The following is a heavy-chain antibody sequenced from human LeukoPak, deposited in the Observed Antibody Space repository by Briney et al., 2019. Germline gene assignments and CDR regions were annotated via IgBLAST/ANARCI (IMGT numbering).Heavy chain of an antibody. CDR2: TYYTSKWYN. Sequence: SQTLSLTCAISGDSVSSNSAAWSWVRQSPSRGLEWLGRTYYTSKWYNDYAVSVKSRIIINPDTSKNQFSLQLNSVTPEDTTVYHCARDTYGSGSYSFDYWGQGTLVTVSS. J-gene: IGHJ4*02. D-gene: IGHD3-10*01. CDR3: ARDTYGSGSYSFDY. V-gene: IGHV6-1*01. CDR1: GDSVSSNSAA.